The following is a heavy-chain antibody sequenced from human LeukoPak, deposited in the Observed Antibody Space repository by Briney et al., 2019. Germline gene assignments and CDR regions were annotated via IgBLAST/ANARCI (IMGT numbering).Heavy chain of an antibody. D-gene: IGHD2-2*01. J-gene: IGHJ4*02. CDR2: MNPSSGDT. CDR1: GYTFTSYD. V-gene: IGHV1-8*03. Sequence: ASVKVSCKASGYTFTSYDINWVRQATGQGLEWMGWMNPSSGDTGYAQKFQGRVTITRNTSISTAYMELSSLRSEDTAVYYCARGEWDCSSTSCSYYFDYWGQGTLVTVSS. CDR3: ARGEWDCSSTSCSYYFDY.